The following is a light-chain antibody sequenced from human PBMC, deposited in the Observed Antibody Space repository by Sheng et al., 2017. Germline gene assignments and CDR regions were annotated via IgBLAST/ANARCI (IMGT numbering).Light chain of an antibody. Sequence: DIQMTQSPSTLSASVGDRVSITCRASQSVSTWLAWYQQKPGKAPKLLIYKAPTLQSGVPSRFSGSGSGTDFTLTISSLQPDDFATYYCQQYDSEITFGQGTRLEIK. CDR2: KAP. CDR1: QSVSTW. V-gene: IGKV1-5*03. CDR3: QQYDSEIT. J-gene: IGKJ5*01.